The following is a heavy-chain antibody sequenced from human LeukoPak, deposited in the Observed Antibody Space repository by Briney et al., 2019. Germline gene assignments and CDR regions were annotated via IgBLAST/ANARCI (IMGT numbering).Heavy chain of an antibody. CDR2: FIPIFGTA. CDR3: ARSPPGLIYMDV. J-gene: IGHJ6*03. V-gene: IGHV1-69*13. CDR1: GGTFSSYA. D-gene: IGHD2-8*01. Sequence: SVKVSCKASGGTFSSYAISWVRQAPGQGFEWMGGFIPIFGTANYAQNFQGRVMITADGSTSTAYMELFSLRSGDTAVYYCARSPPGLIYMDVWGKGTTVSVSS.